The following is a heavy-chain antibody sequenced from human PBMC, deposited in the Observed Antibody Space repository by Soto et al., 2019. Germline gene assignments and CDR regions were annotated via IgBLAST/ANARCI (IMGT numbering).Heavy chain of an antibody. V-gene: IGHV4-34*01. D-gene: IGHD1-26*01. CDR2: INHSGST. CDR3: ARGRGSGIVRAHGQKGRAVAI. CDR1: GGSFSGYY. Sequence: QVQLQQWGAGLLKPSETLSLTCAVYGGSFSGYYWSCIRQPLGKALEWIGEINHSGSTNYNPSLERRVTILIEKYKTRIALKESSGLAAETAVYYCARGRGSGIVRAHGQKGRAVAIGGHGTMVTASS. J-gene: IGHJ3*02.